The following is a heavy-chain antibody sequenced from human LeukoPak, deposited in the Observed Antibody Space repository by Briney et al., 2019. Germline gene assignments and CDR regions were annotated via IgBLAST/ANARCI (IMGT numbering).Heavy chain of an antibody. Sequence: PSETLSLTCTVSGGSIRSYYWSWIRQPPGKGLEWIGYIYYSGSTNYNPSRKSRVSISVDTSKNQFSLKLSSVTAADTAVYYCARTGSTVTMLYPFDHWGQGTLVTVSS. CDR2: IYYSGST. D-gene: IGHD4-17*01. CDR1: GGSIRSYY. CDR3: ARTGSTVTMLYPFDH. V-gene: IGHV4-59*01. J-gene: IGHJ4*02.